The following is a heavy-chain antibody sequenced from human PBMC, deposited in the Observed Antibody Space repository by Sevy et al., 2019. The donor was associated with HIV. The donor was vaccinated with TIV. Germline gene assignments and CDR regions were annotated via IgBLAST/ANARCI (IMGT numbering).Heavy chain of an antibody. CDR2: INRSGGST. CDR3: ARDINFYDSSGYYFDY. Sequence: ASVKVSCKASGYTFTSYYMHWVRQAPGQGLEWMGIINRSGGSTSYAQKFQGRVTMTRDTSTSTVYMELSSLRSEDTAVYYCARDINFYDSSGYYFDYWGQGTLVTVSS. CDR1: GYTFTSYY. V-gene: IGHV1-46*01. J-gene: IGHJ4*02. D-gene: IGHD3-22*01.